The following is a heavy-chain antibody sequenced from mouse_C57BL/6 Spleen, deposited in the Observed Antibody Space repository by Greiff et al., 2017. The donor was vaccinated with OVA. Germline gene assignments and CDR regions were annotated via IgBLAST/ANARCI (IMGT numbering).Heavy chain of an antibody. CDR2: IDPNSGGT. D-gene: IGHD1-1*01. Sequence: QVQLQQPGAELVKPGASVKLSRKASGYPFTSYWMHWVKQTPGRGLEWIGRIDPNSGGTKHQEKFKSKATLTVDKPSSTAYMQLSSLTSEDSAVYYCARSVGAREGYYFDYWGKGTTLTVSS. CDR1: GYPFTSYW. CDR3: ARSVGAREGYYFDY. J-gene: IGHJ2*01. V-gene: IGHV1-72*01.